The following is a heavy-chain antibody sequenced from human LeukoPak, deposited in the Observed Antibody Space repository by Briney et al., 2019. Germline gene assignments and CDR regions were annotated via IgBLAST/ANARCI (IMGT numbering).Heavy chain of an antibody. CDR3: ARAWDSSGYRGAFHI. V-gene: IGHV4-61*01. J-gene: IGHJ3*02. CDR2: ISYTGST. D-gene: IGHD3-22*01. Sequence: SETPSLTCTVSGGSVSSGSYYWNWIRQPPGKGLEWIGYISYTGSTNYNPSLKSRVTISVETSKKQISLKLSSVTAADTAVYYCARAWDSSGYRGAFHIWGQGTMVTVSS. CDR1: GGSVSSGSYY.